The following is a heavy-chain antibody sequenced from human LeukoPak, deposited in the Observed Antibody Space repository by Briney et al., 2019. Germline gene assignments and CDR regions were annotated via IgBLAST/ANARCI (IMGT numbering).Heavy chain of an antibody. CDR1: GFTFSSYA. CDR2: ISGSGDYT. J-gene: IGHJ6*02. D-gene: IGHD3/OR15-3a*01. V-gene: IGHV3-23*01. CDR3: ARDPDWAGDYGMDV. Sequence: GGSLRLSCAASGFTFSSYAMSWVRQAPGKGLEWVSAISGSGDYTYYADSVKGRFTISRDNAKNSLYLQMNSLRAEDTAVYYCARDPDWAGDYGMDVWGQGTTVTVSS.